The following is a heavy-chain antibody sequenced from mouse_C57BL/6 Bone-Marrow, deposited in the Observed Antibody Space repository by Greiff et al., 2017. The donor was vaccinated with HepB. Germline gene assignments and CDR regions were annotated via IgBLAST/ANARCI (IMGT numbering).Heavy chain of an antibody. Sequence: EVKLEESVAELVRPGASVKLSCTASGFNIKNTYMHWVKQRPEQGLEWIGRIDPANGNTKYAPKFQGKATITADTSFNTAYLQLSSLTSEDTAIYYCATFITTVVALDYWGQGTTLTVSS. CDR2: IDPANGNT. J-gene: IGHJ2*01. CDR3: ATFITTVVALDY. CDR1: GFNIKNTY. V-gene: IGHV14-3*01. D-gene: IGHD1-1*01.